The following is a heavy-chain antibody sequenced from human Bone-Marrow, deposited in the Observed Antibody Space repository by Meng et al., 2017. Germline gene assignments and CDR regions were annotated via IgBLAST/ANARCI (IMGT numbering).Heavy chain of an antibody. V-gene: IGHV3-43D*03. CDR2: ISWDGGST. D-gene: IGHD1-26*01. J-gene: IGHJ4*02. CDR3: AKDKGGSYSVYFDY. Sequence: GSLRLSCAASGFTFDDYAMHWVRQAPGKGLEWVSLISWDGGSTYYADSVKGRFTISRDNSKNSLYLQMNSLRAEATALYYCAKDKGGSYSVYFDYWGQGTLVTVSS. CDR1: GFTFDDYA.